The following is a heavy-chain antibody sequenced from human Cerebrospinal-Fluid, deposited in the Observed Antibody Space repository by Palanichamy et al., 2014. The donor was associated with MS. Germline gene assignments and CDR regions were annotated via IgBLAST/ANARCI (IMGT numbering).Heavy chain of an antibody. J-gene: IGHJ4*02. CDR2: INLDGLRA. Sequence: EVNLVESGGGLFQPGGSLRLSCAASGFSFSNHWIHWVRQVPGQGLVWVARINLDGLRADYADFVQGRFSLSRDNAKNMVFLQVSSLRADDTALYYCARDATEGRFFDFWGQGTLVTVSS. CDR1: GFSFSNHW. V-gene: IGHV3-74*01. D-gene: IGHD4-17*01. CDR3: ARDATEGRFFDF.